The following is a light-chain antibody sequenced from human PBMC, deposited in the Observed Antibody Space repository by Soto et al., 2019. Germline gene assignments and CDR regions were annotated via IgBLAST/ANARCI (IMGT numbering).Light chain of an antibody. Sequence: QSALTQSPSASGTPGQRVTISCSGSSSNIGSNYVYWYQQLPGAAPKLLIYNNNQRPSGVPDRFSGSKSATSASLALSGLRSEDEADYYCAAWDDSLRGYVFGTRTKVTVL. J-gene: IGLJ1*01. V-gene: IGLV1-47*02. CDR1: SSNIGSNY. CDR2: NNN. CDR3: AAWDDSLRGYV.